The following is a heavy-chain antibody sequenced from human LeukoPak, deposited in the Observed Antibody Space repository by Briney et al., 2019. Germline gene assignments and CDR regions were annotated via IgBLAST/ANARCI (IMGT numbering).Heavy chain of an antibody. V-gene: IGHV4-39*01. J-gene: IGHJ4*02. CDR3: ARQFISGVYTYGHQFDY. CDR1: RASISTSSYY. Sequence: SETLSLTCTVSRASISTSSYYWAWIRQPPGKGLDWIGSIFYSGNTYYNPSLKSRVTISVDTSKKQLSLNLSSVTAADTAVYYCARQFISGVYTYGHQFDYWGQGTLVTVSS. D-gene: IGHD5-18*01. CDR2: IFYSGNT.